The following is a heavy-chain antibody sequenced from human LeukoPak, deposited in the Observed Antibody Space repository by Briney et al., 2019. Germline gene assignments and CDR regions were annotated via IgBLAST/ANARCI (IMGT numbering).Heavy chain of an antibody. D-gene: IGHD2-15*01. V-gene: IGHV3-23*01. Sequence: GGSLRLSCAASGFTFSSYAMSWVRQAPGKGLEWVSAISGSGGSTYYADSVKGRFTISRDNSKNTLYLQMNSLRAEDTAVYYCANGGIVVVVAASPFDYWGQGTLVTVSS. CDR2: ISGSGGST. CDR1: GFTFSSYA. J-gene: IGHJ4*02. CDR3: ANGGIVVVVAASPFDY.